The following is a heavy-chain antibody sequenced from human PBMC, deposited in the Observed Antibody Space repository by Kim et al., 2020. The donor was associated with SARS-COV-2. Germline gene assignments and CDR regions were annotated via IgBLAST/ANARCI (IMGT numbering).Heavy chain of an antibody. Sequence: GGSLRLSCAASGFTFSSYAMSWVRQAPGKGLEWVSAISGSGGSTYYADSVKGRFTISRDNSKNTLYLQMNSLRAEDTAVYYCAKDLGSFDWLLYSVPFRSSQDGMDVWGQGTTVTVSS. CDR1: GFTFSSYA. V-gene: IGHV3-23*01. J-gene: IGHJ6*02. D-gene: IGHD3-9*01. CDR3: AKDLGSFDWLLYSVPFRSSQDGMDV. CDR2: ISGSGGST.